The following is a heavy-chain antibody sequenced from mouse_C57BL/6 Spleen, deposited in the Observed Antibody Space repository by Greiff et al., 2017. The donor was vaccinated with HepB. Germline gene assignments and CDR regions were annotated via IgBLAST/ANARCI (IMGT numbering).Heavy chain of an antibody. CDR1: GYAFSSYW. D-gene: IGHD2-1*01. Sequence: QVQLQQSGAELVKPGASVKISCKASGYAFSSYWMNWVKQRPGKGLEWIGQIYPGDGDTNYNGKFKGKATLTADKSSSTAYMQLSSLTSEDSAVYFCARSGGIYYGNYDYFDYWGQGTTLTVSS. V-gene: IGHV1-80*01. CDR2: IYPGDGDT. CDR3: ARSGGIYYGNYDYFDY. J-gene: IGHJ2*01.